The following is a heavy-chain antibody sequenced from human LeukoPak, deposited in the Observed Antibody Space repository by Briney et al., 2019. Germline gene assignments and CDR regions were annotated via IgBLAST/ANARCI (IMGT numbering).Heavy chain of an antibody. V-gene: IGHV3-23*01. D-gene: IGHD3-10*01. CDR3: AKDPLGSYDSGNYGDS. Sequence: PGGSLRLSCAASGFTFYNYAMSWVRQAPGKGLEWVSATSVSGSSTYYADSVKGRFTISRDNSKNTLYLQMNSLSAEDKDVYYCAKDPLGSYDSGNYGDSWGQGTLVTVSS. CDR1: GFTFYNYA. J-gene: IGHJ5*01. CDR2: TSVSGSST.